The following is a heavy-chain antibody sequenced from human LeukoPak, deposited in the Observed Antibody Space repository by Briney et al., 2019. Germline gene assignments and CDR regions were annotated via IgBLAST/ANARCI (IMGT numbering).Heavy chain of an antibody. CDR2: FNPKSGGA. CDR1: GYSFTDYY. V-gene: IGHV1-2*02. J-gene: IGHJ3*02. D-gene: IGHD6-19*01. Sequence: ASVKVSCKASGYSFTDYYIHWVRQAPGQGLEWMGWFNPKSGGANYAQKFQGRVTMVRDTSTSTAYMELRSLRSDDTAVYYCARFGLGKHIEVAGIPFDIWGQGTMVTVSS. CDR3: ARFGLGKHIEVAGIPFDI.